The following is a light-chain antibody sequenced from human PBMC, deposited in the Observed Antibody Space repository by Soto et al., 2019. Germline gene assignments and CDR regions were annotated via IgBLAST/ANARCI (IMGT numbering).Light chain of an antibody. CDR2: GAS. V-gene: IGKV3-20*01. CDR3: QQYGISLIP. CDR1: QSVSSSY. Sequence: EVLLTQSPGTLSLTPGERATLSCRASQSVSSSYLAWYQQKPGQAPRLLIYGASSRATGIPDRFSGSGSGTDFTLTISRLEPEDFAVYYCQQYGISLIPFGQGRRL. J-gene: IGKJ5*01.